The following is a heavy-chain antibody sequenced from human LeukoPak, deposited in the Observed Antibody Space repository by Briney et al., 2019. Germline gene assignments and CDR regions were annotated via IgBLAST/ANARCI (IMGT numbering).Heavy chain of an antibody. V-gene: IGHV4-39*07. CDR3: ARIWITMIDY. Sequence: SETLSLTCTVSGGSISSSSYYWSWIRQPAGKGLEWIGSIYYSGSTYYNPSLKSRVTISVDTSKNQFSLKLSSVTAADTAVYYCARIWITMIDYWGQGTLVTVSS. CDR2: IYYSGST. CDR1: GGSISSSSYY. J-gene: IGHJ4*02. D-gene: IGHD3-22*01.